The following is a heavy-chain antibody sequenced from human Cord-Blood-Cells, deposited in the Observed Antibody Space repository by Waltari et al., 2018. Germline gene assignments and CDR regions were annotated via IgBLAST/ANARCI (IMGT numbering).Heavy chain of an antibody. CDR1: GYTFTSYD. CDR2: MNPNSGNT. Sequence: QVQLVQSGAEVKKPGASVKVSCQASGYTFTSYDINWVRQATGQGLEWMGWMNPNSGNTGYAQKFQGRVTITRNTSISTAYMELSSLRSEDTAVYYCARPAYSSSSDWFDPWGQGTLVTVSS. V-gene: IGHV1-8*03. CDR3: ARPAYSSSSDWFDP. J-gene: IGHJ5*02. D-gene: IGHD6-6*01.